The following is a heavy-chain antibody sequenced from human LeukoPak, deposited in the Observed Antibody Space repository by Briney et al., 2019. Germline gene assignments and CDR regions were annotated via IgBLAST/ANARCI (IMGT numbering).Heavy chain of an antibody. J-gene: IGHJ5*02. Sequence: GEALKISCKGSGCTFTRYWIGWVRQMPGKGLEWMVIIYPGDSDTRYSPSFQGQVTISVDKSISTAYMQWSSLKASDTAIYYCVRTSGWYSSWFDPWGQGTLVTVSS. CDR2: IYPGDSDT. V-gene: IGHV5-51*06. CDR1: GCTFTRYW. CDR3: VRTSGWYSSWFDP. D-gene: IGHD6-19*01.